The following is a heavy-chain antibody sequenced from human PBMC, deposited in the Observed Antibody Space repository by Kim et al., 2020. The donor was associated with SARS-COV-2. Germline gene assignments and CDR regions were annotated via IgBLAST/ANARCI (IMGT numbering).Heavy chain of an antibody. CDR3: ARRTATAGGYWYFDL. D-gene: IGHD6-13*01. Sequence: ADSVKGRFSISRDNAKNTLYMQMNSLRDEDTAVYYWARRTATAGGYWYFDLWGRGTLVTVSS. J-gene: IGHJ2*01. V-gene: IGHV3-74*01.